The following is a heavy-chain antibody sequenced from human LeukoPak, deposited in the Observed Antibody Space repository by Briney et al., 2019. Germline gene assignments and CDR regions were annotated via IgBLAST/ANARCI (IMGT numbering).Heavy chain of an antibody. J-gene: IGHJ4*02. D-gene: IGHD2-15*01. CDR2: ISYDGSNK. CDR1: GFTFSNYG. CDR3: AKDCGSGGRCYADS. Sequence: GGSLRLSCAASGFTFSNYGIHWVRQAPGKGLEWVAVISYDGSNKYYADSVKGRFTISRDNSKNTLYLQMNSLRTEDTAVYYCAKDCGSGGRCYADSWGQGTLVTVSS. V-gene: IGHV3-30*18.